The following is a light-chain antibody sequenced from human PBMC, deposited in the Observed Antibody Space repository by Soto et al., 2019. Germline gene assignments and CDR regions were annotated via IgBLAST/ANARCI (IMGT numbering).Light chain of an antibody. J-gene: IGLJ2*01. CDR1: SSDVGGYNY. V-gene: IGLV2-14*03. CDR3: SSYTSSSTVI. CDR2: DVD. Sequence: QSALTQPASISGSPGQSITISCTGTSSDVGGYNYVSWYQQYPGKAPKLMIYDVDNRPSRVSNRFSGSKSGKTASLTISGLQAEDEADSYCSSYTSSSTVIFGGGTKVTVL.